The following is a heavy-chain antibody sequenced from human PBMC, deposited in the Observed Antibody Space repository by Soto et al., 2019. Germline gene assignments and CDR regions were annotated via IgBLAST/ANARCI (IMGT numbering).Heavy chain of an antibody. J-gene: IGHJ6*04. CDR1: GYTFTSSG. CDR3: ARAGAAPYYYFGMDV. CDR2: ISTYNGDT. Sequence: QVQLVQSGAEVRKPGASVKVSCKASGYTFTSSGISWLRQAPGQGLEWMGWISTYNGDTNDAPKFQDRVTMTIDRCTSTAYMALRSLRSDDAAVYYCARAGAAPYYYFGMDVWGEGTRVTVSS. D-gene: IGHD2-15*01. V-gene: IGHV1-18*01.